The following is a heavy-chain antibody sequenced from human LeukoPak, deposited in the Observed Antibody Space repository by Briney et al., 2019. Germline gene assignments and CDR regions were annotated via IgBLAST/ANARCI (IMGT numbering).Heavy chain of an antibody. V-gene: IGHV1-69*05. J-gene: IGHJ6*03. Sequence: SVKVSCKASGGTFSSYAISWVRQAPGQGLEWMGRIIPIFGTANYAQKFQGRVTITTDESTSTAYMELSSLRSDDTAVYYCARGVGRGVRPYYMDVWGKGTTVTVSS. CDR3: ARGVGRGVRPYYMDV. CDR1: GGTFSSYA. D-gene: IGHD1-26*01. CDR2: IIPIFGTA.